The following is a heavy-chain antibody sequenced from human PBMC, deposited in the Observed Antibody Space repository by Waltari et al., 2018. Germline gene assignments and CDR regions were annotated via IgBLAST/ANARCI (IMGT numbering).Heavy chain of an antibody. CDR3: ARETLLGDYGPLFDY. V-gene: IGHV4-59*01. CDR1: GGSISSYY. D-gene: IGHD4-17*01. Sequence: QVQLQQWGAGLLKPSETLSLTCAVSGGSISSYYWSWIRQPPGKGLEWIGYIYYSGSTNYNPSLKSRVTISVDTSKNQFSLKLSSVTAADTAVYYCARETLLGDYGPLFDYWGQGTLVTVSS. CDR2: IYYSGST. J-gene: IGHJ4*02.